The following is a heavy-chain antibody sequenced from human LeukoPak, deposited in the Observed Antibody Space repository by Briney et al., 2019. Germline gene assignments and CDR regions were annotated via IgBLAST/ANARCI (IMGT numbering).Heavy chain of an antibody. V-gene: IGHV4-39*01. CDR1: GGSITSSSYY. Sequence: SETLSLTCTVSGGSITSSSYYWGWIRQPPGKGLEWIGSFYYGGNTYYNPSLKSRVTISVDTSKNQFSLKLSSVTAADTAVYYCARHEASYDFWAYWGQGALVTVSS. CDR3: ARHEASYDFWAY. J-gene: IGHJ4*02. D-gene: IGHD3-3*01. CDR2: FYYGGNT.